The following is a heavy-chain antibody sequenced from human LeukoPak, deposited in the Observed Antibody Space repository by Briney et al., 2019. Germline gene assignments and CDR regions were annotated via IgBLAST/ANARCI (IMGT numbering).Heavy chain of an antibody. D-gene: IGHD4-11*01. J-gene: IGHJ4*02. CDR2: IYPSGST. V-gene: IGHV4-4*07. CDR3: ARDTHDYSRPGVPFDY. Sequence: SETLSLTCTVSGGSISSDYWSWIRQPAGEGLEWIGRIYPSGSTNYNPSLKSRVTMSVDTSKNQFSLKLSSVIAADTAVYYCARDTHDYSRPGVPFDYWGQGTLVTVSS. CDR1: GGSISSDY.